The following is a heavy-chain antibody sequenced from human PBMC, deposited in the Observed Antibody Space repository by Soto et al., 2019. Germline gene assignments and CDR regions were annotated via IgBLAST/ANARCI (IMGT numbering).Heavy chain of an antibody. V-gene: IGHV4-4*02. CDR2: IYHSGST. Sequence: SETLSLTCAVSGGSISSSNWWSWVRQPPGKGLEWIGEIYHSGSTNYNPSLKSRVTISVDKSKNQFSLKLSSVTAADTAVYYCARVDYDSSGYFDYWGQGTLVTVS. J-gene: IGHJ4*02. CDR3: ARVDYDSSGYFDY. D-gene: IGHD3-22*01. CDR1: GGSISSSNW.